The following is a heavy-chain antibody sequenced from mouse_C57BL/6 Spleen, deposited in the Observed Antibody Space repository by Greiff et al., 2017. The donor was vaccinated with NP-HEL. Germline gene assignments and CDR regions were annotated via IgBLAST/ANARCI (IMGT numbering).Heavy chain of an antibody. V-gene: IGHV1-81*01. D-gene: IGHD1-1*01. CDR3: ARSGGSSYDWYFDV. CDR2: IYPRSGNT. J-gene: IGHJ1*03. Sequence: VKLMESGAELARPGASVKLSCKASGYTFTSYGISWVKQRTGQGLEWIGEIYPRSGNTYYNEKFKGKATLTADKSSSTAYMELRSLTSEDSAVYFCARSGGSSYDWYFDVWGTGTTVTVSS. CDR1: GYTFTSYG.